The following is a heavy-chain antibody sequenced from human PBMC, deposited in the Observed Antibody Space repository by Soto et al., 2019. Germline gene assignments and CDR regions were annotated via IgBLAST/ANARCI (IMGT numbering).Heavy chain of an antibody. J-gene: IGHJ3*02. CDR3: ARTDPREPPRPGDRGDIWGSYRYLWSAFDI. Sequence: ASVKVSCKASGYTFTSYDINWVRQATGQGLEWMGWMNPNSGNTGYAQKFQGRVTMTRNTSISTAYMELSSLRSEDTAVYYCARTDPREPPRPGDRGDIWGSYRYLWSAFDIWGQGTMVTVSS. CDR1: GYTFTSYD. V-gene: IGHV1-8*01. D-gene: IGHD3-16*02. CDR2: MNPNSGNT.